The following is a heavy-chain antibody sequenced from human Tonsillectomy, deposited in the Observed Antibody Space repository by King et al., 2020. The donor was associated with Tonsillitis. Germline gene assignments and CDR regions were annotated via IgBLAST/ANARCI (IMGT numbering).Heavy chain of an antibody. V-gene: IGHV3-30*03. D-gene: IGHD3-16*01. J-gene: IGHJ6*02. CDR2: ISYDGSNK. CDR1: GFIFSSYG. CDR3: ATAVPYGGGVNRRYFYYYGMDV. Sequence: VQLVESGGGVVQPGRSLRLSCAASGFIFSSYGMHWVRQAPGKGLEWVAVISYDGSNKIYADSVKGRFTISRDNSKNLLYLPMNSLRAEDKAVYYCATAVPYGGGVNRRYFYYYGMDVWGQGTTVTVSS.